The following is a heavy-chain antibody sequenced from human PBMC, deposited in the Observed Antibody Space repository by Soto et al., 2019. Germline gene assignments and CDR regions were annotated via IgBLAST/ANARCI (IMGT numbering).Heavy chain of an antibody. CDR2: IYHSGST. CDR1: GASISNDNW. D-gene: IGHD6-19*01. J-gene: IGHJ3*02. Sequence: QVQLQESGPGLVKASGTLSLTCDVSGASISNDNWWSWVRQPPGKGLEWIGEIYHSGSTNYNPSLKSRVTISVDKSKNQFSLKLSSVTAADTAVYYCAKDLCIAVSARRAFDIWGQGTMVTVSS. CDR3: AKDLCIAVSARRAFDI. V-gene: IGHV4-4*02.